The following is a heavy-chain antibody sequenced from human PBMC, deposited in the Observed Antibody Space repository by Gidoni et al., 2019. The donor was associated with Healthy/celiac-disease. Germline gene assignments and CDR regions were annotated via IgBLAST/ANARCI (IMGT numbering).Heavy chain of an antibody. J-gene: IGHJ4*02. V-gene: IGHV3-7*03. CDR2: IKQDGSEK. D-gene: IGHD5-12*01. CDR3: ARVDGYKYFDY. Sequence: EVQLVASGGGLVQPGGSLRLSCAASGFPFSSYWMSWVRQAPGKGLEWVANIKQDGSEKYYVDSVKGRFTISRDNAKNSLYLQMNSLRAEDTAVYYCARVDGYKYFDYWGQGTLVTVSS. CDR1: GFPFSSYW.